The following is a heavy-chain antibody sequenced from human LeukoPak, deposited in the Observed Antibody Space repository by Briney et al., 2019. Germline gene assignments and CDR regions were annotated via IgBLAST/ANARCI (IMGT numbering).Heavy chain of an antibody. V-gene: IGHV4-4*07. J-gene: IGHJ6*03. Sequence: TSETLSLTCTVSGDSISRYSWTWIRQPAGKKLEWIGRIYTSENTNYNPSLKSRVTMSVDTSKNQFSLKLTSVTAADTAVYYCARVTGSGSYYNYYLYYYMDVWGRGTTVTISS. CDR2: IYTSENT. D-gene: IGHD3-10*01. CDR1: GDSISRYS. CDR3: ARVTGSGSYYNYYLYYYMDV.